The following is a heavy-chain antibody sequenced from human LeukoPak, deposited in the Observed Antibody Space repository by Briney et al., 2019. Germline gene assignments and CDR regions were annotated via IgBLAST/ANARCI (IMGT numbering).Heavy chain of an antibody. CDR2: INPNSGGT. V-gene: IGHV1-2*02. D-gene: IGHD6-19*01. CDR3: ARVSPPGVAGILGWFDP. Sequence: ASVKVSCKASGYTFTGYYMHWVRQAPGQGLEWMGWINPNSGGTNYAQKFQGRVTMTRDTSISTAYMELSRLRSDDTAVYYCARVSPPGVAGILGWFDPWGQGTLVTVSS. J-gene: IGHJ5*02. CDR1: GYTFTGYY.